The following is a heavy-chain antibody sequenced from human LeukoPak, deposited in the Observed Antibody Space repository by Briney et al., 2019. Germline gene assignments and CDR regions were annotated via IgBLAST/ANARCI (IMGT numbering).Heavy chain of an antibody. V-gene: IGHV4-59*12. CDR3: ASGAGTVGNFDY. D-gene: IGHD6-19*01. CDR2: IYYSGST. CDR1: GGSISSYY. J-gene: IGHJ4*02. Sequence: SETLSLTCTVSGGSISSYYWSWIRQPPGKGLEWIGYIYYSGSTNYNPSLKSRVTISVDRSKNQFSLKLSSVTAADTAVYYCASGAGTVGNFDYWGQGTLVTVSS.